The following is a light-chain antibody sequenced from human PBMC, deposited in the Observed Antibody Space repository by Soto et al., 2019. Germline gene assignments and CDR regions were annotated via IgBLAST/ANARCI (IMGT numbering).Light chain of an antibody. CDR3: QQYHNWPWA. CDR2: GAS. Sequence: EIVLTQSPGTLSLSPGERATLSCRASQSVSSSYLAWYQQKPGQAPRLLIYGASSRATGIPDRFSGSGSGTDFTLTISRLEPEDFALYYCQQYHNWPWAFGQGTKVEIK. CDR1: QSVSSSY. J-gene: IGKJ1*01. V-gene: IGKV3-20*01.